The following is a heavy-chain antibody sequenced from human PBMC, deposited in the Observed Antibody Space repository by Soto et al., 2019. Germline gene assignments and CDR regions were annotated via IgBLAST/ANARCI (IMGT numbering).Heavy chain of an antibody. J-gene: IGHJ4*01. CDR1: GYSFTDYF. D-gene: IGHD3-9*01. V-gene: IGHV1-46*03. Sequence: ASVKVSCKTSGYSFTDYFIHWVRQAPGQGLEWMGIINPNADTTNYAQKFQGRVTVTRDTSTSTVYMELSSLRSEDTAVYYCARWFDWLSDFDYWG. CDR2: INPNADTT. CDR3: ARWFDWLSDFDY.